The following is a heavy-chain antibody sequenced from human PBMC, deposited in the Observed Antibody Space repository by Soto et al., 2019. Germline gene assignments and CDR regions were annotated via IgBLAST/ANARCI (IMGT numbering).Heavy chain of an antibody. Sequence: QVHLVESGGGVAQPGRSLRLSCAASGSIFTGYGMHWVRQAPGKGLEWVAVIWFDGSNKYYADSVKGRFTISRDNSKNMLYLQMNSVRVEDTAVYYCARDRIGGKTFRGYLDSWGQGTLVTVSS. D-gene: IGHD1-1*01. CDR2: IWFDGSNK. V-gene: IGHV3-33*01. J-gene: IGHJ4*02. CDR3: ARDRIGGKTFRGYLDS. CDR1: GSIFTGYG.